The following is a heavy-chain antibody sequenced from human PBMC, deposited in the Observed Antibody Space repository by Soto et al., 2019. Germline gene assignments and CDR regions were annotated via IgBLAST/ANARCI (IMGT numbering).Heavy chain of an antibody. J-gene: IGHJ3*02. D-gene: IGHD3-22*01. V-gene: IGHV5-51*01. CDR1: GYSFTSYW. CDR2: IYPGESDT. Sequence: PGGSLKISFKGSGYSFTSYWIGLVRQMPGHVLEWMVIIYPGESDTRYSPSFQGQVTISAEKSISTAYLQWSSLKASDTDMYYCARQGRMYYYDSSGYFTEDAFDIWGQGTMVAVSS. CDR3: ARQGRMYYYDSSGYFTEDAFDI.